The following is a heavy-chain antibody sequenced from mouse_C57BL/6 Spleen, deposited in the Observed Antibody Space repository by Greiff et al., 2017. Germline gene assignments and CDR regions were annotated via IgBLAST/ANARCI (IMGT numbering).Heavy chain of an antibody. CDR2: IYPGSGNT. V-gene: IGHV1-76*01. CDR1: GYTFTDYY. CDR3: ARGDYYGTFDV. J-gene: IGHJ1*03. Sequence: VQLQQSGAELVRPGASVKLSCKASGYTFTDYYINWVKQRPGQGLEWIARIYPGSGNTYYNEKFKGKATLTAEKSSSTAYMQLSSLTSEDSAVYFCARGDYYGTFDVWGTGTTVTVSS. D-gene: IGHD1-1*01.